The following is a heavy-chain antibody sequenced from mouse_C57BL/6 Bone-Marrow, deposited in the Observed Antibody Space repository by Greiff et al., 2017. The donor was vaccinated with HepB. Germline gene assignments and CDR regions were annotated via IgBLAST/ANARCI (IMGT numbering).Heavy chain of an antibody. CDR2: IYPRSGNT. CDR3: ARPLYSPFAY. Sequence: SGAELARPGASVKLSCKASGYTFTSYGISWVKQRTGQGLEWIGEIYPRSGNTYYNEKFKGKATLTADKSSSTAYMELRSLTSEDSAVYFCARPLYSPFAYWGQGTLVTVSA. J-gene: IGHJ3*01. D-gene: IGHD1-1*01. CDR1: GYTFTSYG. V-gene: IGHV1-81*01.